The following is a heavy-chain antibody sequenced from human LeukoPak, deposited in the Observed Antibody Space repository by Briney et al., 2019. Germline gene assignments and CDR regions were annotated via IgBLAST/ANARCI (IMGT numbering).Heavy chain of an antibody. J-gene: IGHJ6*03. CDR3: ARASVPVAPLYYYYYMDV. CDR2: IYYSGST. D-gene: IGHD2-15*01. CDR1: GGSISSYY. Sequence: SETLSHTCTVSGGSISSYYWSWIRQPPGRGLEWIGYIYYSGSTNYNPSLKSRVTISVDTSKNQFSLKLSSVTAADTAVYYCARASVPVAPLYYYYYMDVWGKGTTVTVSS. V-gene: IGHV4-59*01.